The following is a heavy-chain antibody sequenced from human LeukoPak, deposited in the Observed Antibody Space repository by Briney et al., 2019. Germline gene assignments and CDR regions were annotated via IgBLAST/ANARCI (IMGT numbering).Heavy chain of an antibody. D-gene: IGHD3-3*01. J-gene: IGHJ6*02. CDR3: ARDGGPCDYDFWSGYFQSRPNVYYYYGMDV. CDR2: ISSSSSYI. V-gene: IGHV3-21*01. CDR1: GFTFSSYS. Sequence: GGSLRLSCAASGFTFSSYSMNWVRQAPGKGLEWVSSISSSSSYIYYADSVKGRFTISRDNAKNSLYLQMNSLRAEDTAVYYCARDGGPCDYDFWSGYFQSRPNVYYYYGMDVWGQGTTVTVSS.